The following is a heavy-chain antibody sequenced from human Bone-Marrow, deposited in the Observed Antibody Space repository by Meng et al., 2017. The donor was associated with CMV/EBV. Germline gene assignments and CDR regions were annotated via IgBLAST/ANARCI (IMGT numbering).Heavy chain of an antibody. D-gene: IGHD6-13*01. Sequence: GGSLRLSCAASGFTFSSYWMSWVRQAPGKGLEWVANIKQDGSEKYYVDSVKGRFTISRDNAKNSLYLQMNSLRAEDTAVYYCSIAAAGHTSRPPNYLDYWGQGTLVTVSS. CDR2: IKQDGSEK. CDR3: SIAAAGHTSRPPNYLDY. CDR1: GFTFSSYW. J-gene: IGHJ4*02. V-gene: IGHV3-7*01.